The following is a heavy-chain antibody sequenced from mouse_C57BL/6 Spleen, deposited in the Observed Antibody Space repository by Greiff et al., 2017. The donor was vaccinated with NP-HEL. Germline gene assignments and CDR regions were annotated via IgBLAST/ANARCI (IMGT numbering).Heavy chain of an antibody. CDR1: GYTFTSYW. V-gene: IGHV1-69*01. CDR3: ARGRYSNYLDY. D-gene: IGHD2-5*01. CDR2: IDPSDSYT. J-gene: IGHJ2*01. Sequence: VQLQQPGAELVMPGASVKLSCKASGYTFTSYWMHWVKQRPGQGLEWIGEIDPSDSYTNYNQKFKGKSTLTVDKSSSTAYMQLSSPTSEDSAVYYCARGRYSNYLDYWGQGTTLTVSS.